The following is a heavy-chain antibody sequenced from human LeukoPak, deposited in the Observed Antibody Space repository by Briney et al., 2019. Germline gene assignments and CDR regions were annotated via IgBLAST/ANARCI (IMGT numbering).Heavy chain of an antibody. V-gene: IGHV4-59*01. CDR3: AGRSGSYYAEYFQH. CDR1: GGSISNDY. J-gene: IGHJ1*01. D-gene: IGHD3-10*01. CDR2: IYYSGST. Sequence: SETLSLTCTVSGGSISNDYWSWIRQAAGKELEWIGYIYYSGSTNYNPSLKSRVTISVDTSKNQFSLKLSSVTAADTAVYYCAGRSGSYYAEYFQHWGQGTLVTVSS.